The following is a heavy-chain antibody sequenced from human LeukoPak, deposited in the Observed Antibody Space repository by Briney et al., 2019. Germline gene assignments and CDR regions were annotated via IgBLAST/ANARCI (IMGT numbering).Heavy chain of an antibody. J-gene: IGHJ4*02. D-gene: IGHD5-12*01. Sequence: GGSLRLSCAASGFTFSSYGMSWVRQAPGKGLEWVSAISGSGGSTYYADSVKGRFTISRDNSKNTLYLRMNSLRAEDTAVYYCAKELRIGPTSSDYWGQGTLVTVSS. CDR3: AKELRIGPTSSDY. V-gene: IGHV3-23*01. CDR1: GFTFSSYG. CDR2: ISGSGGST.